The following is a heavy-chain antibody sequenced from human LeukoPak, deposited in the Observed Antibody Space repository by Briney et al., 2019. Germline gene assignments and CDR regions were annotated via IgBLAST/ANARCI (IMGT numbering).Heavy chain of an antibody. Sequence: ASVKVSCKASGGTFSSYAISWVRQAPGQGLEWVGWINPNSGGTNYAQKFQGRVTMTRDTSISTAYMELSRLRSDDTAVYYCARDWWGYDVLTGDNWFDPWGQGTLVTVSS. J-gene: IGHJ5*02. V-gene: IGHV1-2*02. CDR2: INPNSGGT. CDR1: GGTFSSYA. D-gene: IGHD3-9*01. CDR3: ARDWWGYDVLTGDNWFDP.